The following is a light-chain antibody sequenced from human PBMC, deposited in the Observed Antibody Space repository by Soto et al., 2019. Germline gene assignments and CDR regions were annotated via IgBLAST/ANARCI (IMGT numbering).Light chain of an antibody. J-gene: IGLJ1*01. Sequence: QSALTQPASVSGSPGQSIAISCTGTSSDVGAYDFVSWYQQHPDKAPKLLIYEVSNRPSGVSDRFSGSKSVNTASLTISGLQAEDEADYYCSSYTSSSTYVFGNGTKVTVL. V-gene: IGLV2-14*03. CDR3: SSYTSSSTYV. CDR2: EVS. CDR1: SSDVGAYDF.